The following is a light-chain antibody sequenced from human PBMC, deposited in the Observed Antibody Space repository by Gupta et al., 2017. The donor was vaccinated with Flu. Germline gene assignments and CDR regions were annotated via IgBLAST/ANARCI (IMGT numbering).Light chain of an antibody. J-gene: IGKJ4*01. Sequence: PVTLSLSPGERAALSCRAGQSGNNYLGWYQQKPGQAPRRLIYDASDRATGIPARFSGSGSGTDFTLTISSLEPEDVAVYYCQQRSHWPLTFGGGTKVEIK. CDR2: DAS. CDR1: QSGNNY. CDR3: QQRSHWPLT. V-gene: IGKV3-11*01.